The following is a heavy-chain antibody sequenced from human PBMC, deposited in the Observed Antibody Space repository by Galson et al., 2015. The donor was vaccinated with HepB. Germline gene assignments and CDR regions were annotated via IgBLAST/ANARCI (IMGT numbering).Heavy chain of an antibody. V-gene: IGHV3-30*04. Sequence: SLRLSCAASGFTFSSYAMHWVRQAPGKGLEWVAVISYDGSNKYYADSVKGRFTISRDNSKNTLCLQMNSLRAEDTAVYYCARDFDWLLYFDYWGQGTLVTVSS. CDR1: GFTFSSYA. CDR2: ISYDGSNK. D-gene: IGHD3-9*01. CDR3: ARDFDWLLYFDY. J-gene: IGHJ4*02.